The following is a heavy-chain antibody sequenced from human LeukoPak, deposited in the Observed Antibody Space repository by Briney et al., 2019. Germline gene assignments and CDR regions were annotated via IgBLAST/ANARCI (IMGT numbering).Heavy chain of an antibody. CDR2: INPSGGST. Sequence: ASVKISCKASGYTFTSYYMHWVRQAPGQGLEWMGIINPSGGSTSYAQKFQGRVTMTRDMSTSTVYMELSSLRSEDTAVYYCATASIQLWPLRYWGQGTLVTVSS. J-gene: IGHJ4*02. V-gene: IGHV1-46*01. D-gene: IGHD5-18*01. CDR1: GYTFTSYY. CDR3: ATASIQLWPLRY.